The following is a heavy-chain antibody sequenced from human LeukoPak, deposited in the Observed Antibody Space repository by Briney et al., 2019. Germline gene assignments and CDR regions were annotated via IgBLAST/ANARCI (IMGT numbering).Heavy chain of an antibody. V-gene: IGHV3-7*01. CDR3: AGLKDDVTKFDY. D-gene: IGHD2-8*01. J-gene: IGHJ4*02. CDR1: GFPQSRHR. Sequence: GGPLRLPRAASGFPQSRHRMSWAPPATGKRLEWVANIKQNGSEILYVDSVKGRFTISRDNAKTSLFLQMSSRRVEDTAVYYCAGLKDDVTKFDYGGQGTLVTVSS. CDR2: IKQNGSEI.